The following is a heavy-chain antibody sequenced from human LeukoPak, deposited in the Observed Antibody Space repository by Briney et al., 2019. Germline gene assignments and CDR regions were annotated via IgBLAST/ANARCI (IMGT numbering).Heavy chain of an antibody. J-gene: IGHJ4*02. Sequence: ASVKVSCKASGYTFTGYYMHWVRQAPGQGLEWMGWISAYNGNTNYAQKLQGRVTMTTDTSTSTAYMELRSLRSDDTAVYYCARGGGYCSSTSCRNFDYWGQGTLVTVSS. D-gene: IGHD2-2*01. CDR3: ARGGGYCSSTSCRNFDY. CDR2: ISAYNGNT. CDR1: GYTFTGYY. V-gene: IGHV1-18*04.